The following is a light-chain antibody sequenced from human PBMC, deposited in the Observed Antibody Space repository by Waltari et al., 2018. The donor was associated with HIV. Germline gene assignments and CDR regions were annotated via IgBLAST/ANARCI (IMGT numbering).Light chain of an antibody. CDR2: HVS. CDR1: SSDVGGYTY. Sequence: QSALTQPASVSGSPGQSITISCTGTSSDVGGYTYVSWYQQHPGKAPNLMIYHVSNRPSGVSNRFSGSKSGNTASLTISGLQAEDEADYYCTSYTSSNTLVIFGGGTKLTVL. J-gene: IGLJ2*01. CDR3: TSYTSSNTLVI. V-gene: IGLV2-14*03.